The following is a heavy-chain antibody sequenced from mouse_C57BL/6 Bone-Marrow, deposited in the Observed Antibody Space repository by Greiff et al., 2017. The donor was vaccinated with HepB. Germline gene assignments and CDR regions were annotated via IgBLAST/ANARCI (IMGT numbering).Heavy chain of an antibody. D-gene: IGHD3-2*02. CDR2: IYPGSGNT. CDR1: GYTFTDYY. V-gene: IGHV1-76*01. CDR3: AKRRKLSSDYALDY. J-gene: IGHJ4*01. Sequence: QVQLQQSGAELVRPGASVKLSCKASGYTFTDYYINWVKQRPGQGLEWIARIYPGSGNTYYNEKFKGKATLTAEKSSSTAYMQLSSLTSEDSAVYFSAKRRKLSSDYALDYWGQGTSVTVSS.